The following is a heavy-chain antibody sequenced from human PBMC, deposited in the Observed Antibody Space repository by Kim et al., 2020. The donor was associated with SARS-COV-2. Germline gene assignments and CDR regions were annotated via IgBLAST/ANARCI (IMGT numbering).Heavy chain of an antibody. CDR3: AKNIVVVPAAIAWDYYGMDV. J-gene: IGHJ6*02. CDR2: INPSGGST. Sequence: ASVKVSCKASGYTFTSYYIHWVRQAPGQGLEWMGIINPSGGSTSYAQKFQGRVTMTRDTSTSTVYMELSSLRSEDTAVYYCAKNIVVVPAAIAWDYYGMDVWGQGTTVTVSS. CDR1: GYTFTSYY. V-gene: IGHV1-46*01. D-gene: IGHD2-2*02.